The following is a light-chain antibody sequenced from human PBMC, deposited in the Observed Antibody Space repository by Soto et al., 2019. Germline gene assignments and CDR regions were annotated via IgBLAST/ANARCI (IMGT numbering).Light chain of an antibody. CDR2: AAS. J-gene: IGKJ4*01. CDR1: QGISNY. Sequence: DIQSTRSPCCLWPAGVDIVSITCRASQGISNYLAWYQQKPGKVPKLLIYAASTLQSGVPSRFSGSGSGTEFTLTISSLQSQDFAVYYCQQYYNWPLTFGGGTKVDIK. CDR3: QQYYNWPLT. V-gene: IGKV1-27*01.